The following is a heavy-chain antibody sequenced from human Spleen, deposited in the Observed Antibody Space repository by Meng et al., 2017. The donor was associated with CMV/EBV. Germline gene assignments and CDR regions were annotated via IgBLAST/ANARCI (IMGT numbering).Heavy chain of an antibody. J-gene: IGHJ4*02. CDR2: IYRSGGT. V-gene: IGHV4-4*07. CDR3: VRGLGGYSNQGFDS. D-gene: IGHD5-18*01. CDR1: AGSLSIYF. Sequence: QLQVQGPGLVKPSETLSLTCTVSAGSLSIYFWSWVRQPAGKGLEWIGRIYRSGGTNYKPSLESRVTMSVDTSKNQFSLKMTSVTAADTAMYYCVRGLGGYSNQGFDSWGQGTLVTVSS.